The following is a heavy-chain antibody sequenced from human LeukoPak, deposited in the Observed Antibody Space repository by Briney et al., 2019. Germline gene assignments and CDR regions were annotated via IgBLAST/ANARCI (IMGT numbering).Heavy chain of an antibody. CDR3: ARGPERLYGGNSETREFDY. D-gene: IGHD4-23*01. Sequence: ASVKVSCKASGYTFTSYGISWVRQAPGQGLEWMGWISAYNGNTNYAQKLQGRVTMTTDTSTSTAYMELRSLRSEDTAVYYCARGPERLYGGNSETREFDYWGQGTLVTVSS. J-gene: IGHJ4*02. V-gene: IGHV1-18*01. CDR2: ISAYNGNT. CDR1: GYTFTSYG.